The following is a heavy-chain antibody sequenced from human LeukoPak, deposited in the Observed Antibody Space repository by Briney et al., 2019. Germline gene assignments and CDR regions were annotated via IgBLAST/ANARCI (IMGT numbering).Heavy chain of an antibody. CDR1: GFTFSSYA. J-gene: IGHJ6*02. CDR2: IYSGGST. CDR3: ARENNFGSGMDV. D-gene: IGHD3-10*01. Sequence: PGGSLRLSCAASGFTFSSYAMSWVRQAPGKGLQWVSVIYSGGSTYYADSVKGRFTISRDNSKNTLYLQMNSLRAEDTAVYYCARENNFGSGMDVWGQGTTVTVSS. V-gene: IGHV3-23*03.